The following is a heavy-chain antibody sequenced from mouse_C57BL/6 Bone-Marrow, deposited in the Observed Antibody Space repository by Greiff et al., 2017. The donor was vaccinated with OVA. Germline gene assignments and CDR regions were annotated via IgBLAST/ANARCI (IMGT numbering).Heavy chain of an antibody. V-gene: IGHV5-4*01. CDR1: GFTFSSYA. D-gene: IGHD1-1*01. CDR2: ISDGGSYT. CDR3: ARDPITTVVRDYAMDY. Sequence: EVNVVESGGGLVKPGGSLKLSCAASGFTFSSYAMSWVRQTPEKRLEWVATISDGGSYTYYPDNVKGRFTISRDNAKNNLYLQMSHLKSEDTAMYYCARDPITTVVRDYAMDYWGQGTSVTVSS. J-gene: IGHJ4*01.